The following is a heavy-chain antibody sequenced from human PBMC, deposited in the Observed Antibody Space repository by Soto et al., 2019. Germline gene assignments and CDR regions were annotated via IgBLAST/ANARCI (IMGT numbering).Heavy chain of an antibody. V-gene: IGHV3-23*01. CDR1: GFTFSSYA. D-gene: IGHD2-2*01. CDR3: AKGDWIVVVPADPSAFDI. J-gene: IGHJ3*02. Sequence: GVSLRLSCAASGFTFSSYAMSWVRQAPGKGLEWVSAISGSGGSTYYADSVKGRFTISRDNSKNTLYLQMNSLRAEDTAVYYCAKGDWIVVVPADPSAFDIWGQGTMVTVSS. CDR2: ISGSGGST.